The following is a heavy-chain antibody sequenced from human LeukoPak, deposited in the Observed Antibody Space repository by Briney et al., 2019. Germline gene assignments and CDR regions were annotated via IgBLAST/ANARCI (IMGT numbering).Heavy chain of an antibody. CDR1: GDSVSSNSAA. CDR2: TYYRSKWYN. J-gene: IGHJ6*03. Sequence: SQTLSLTCAISGDSVSSNSAAWNWIRQSPSRGLEWLGRTYYRSKWYNDYAVSVKSRITINPDTSKNQFSLQLNSVTPEDTAVYYCARSFKYYYGSGSYWDYYYYMDVWGKGTTVTISS. V-gene: IGHV6-1*01. CDR3: ARSFKYYYGSGSYWDYYYYMDV. D-gene: IGHD3-10*01.